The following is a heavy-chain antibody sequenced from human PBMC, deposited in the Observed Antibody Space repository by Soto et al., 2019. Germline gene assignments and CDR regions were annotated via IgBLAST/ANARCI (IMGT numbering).Heavy chain of an antibody. D-gene: IGHD2-15*01. V-gene: IGHV1-69*13. J-gene: IGHJ4*02. CDR3: ARDYGHDCSGGNCYFYF. Sequence: ASVKVSCKASGGTFSRHAINWVRQAPGHGLQWMGGIVPLFGTANYAQKFQGRVTITADESTSTAHMELRSMRSEDTAVYYCARDYGHDCSGGNCYFYFWGQGTLVTVSS. CDR1: GGTFSRHA. CDR2: IVPLFGTA.